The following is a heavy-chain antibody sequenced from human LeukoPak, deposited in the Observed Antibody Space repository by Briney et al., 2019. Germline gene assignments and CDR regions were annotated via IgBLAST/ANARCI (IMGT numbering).Heavy chain of an antibody. J-gene: IGHJ3*02. CDR3: ARFKQWLGRDFDM. Sequence: KPSETLSLTCAVYGGSFSGYYWSWIRQPPGKGLEWIGEIHHSGSTNYSPSLKSRVTISVDTSKNQFSLKLSPVTAADTAVYYCARFKQWLGRDFDMWRQGTKVTVSS. CDR1: GGSFSGYY. CDR2: IHHSGST. D-gene: IGHD3-22*01. V-gene: IGHV4-34*01.